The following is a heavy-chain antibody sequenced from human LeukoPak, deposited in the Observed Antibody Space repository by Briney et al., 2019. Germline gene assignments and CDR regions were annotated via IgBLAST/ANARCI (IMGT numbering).Heavy chain of an antibody. V-gene: IGHV4-34*01. CDR2: INHSGST. CDR1: GGSFSGYY. D-gene: IGHD2-2*01. J-gene: IGHJ4*02. CDR3: ASGTTDIVVVPATLRTYYFDY. Sequence: SETLSLTCAVCGGSFSGYYWSWIRQPPGKGLEWIGEINHSGSTNYNPSLKSRVTISVDTSKNQLSLKLSSVTAADTAVYYCASGTTDIVVVPATLRTYYFDYWGQGTLVTVSS.